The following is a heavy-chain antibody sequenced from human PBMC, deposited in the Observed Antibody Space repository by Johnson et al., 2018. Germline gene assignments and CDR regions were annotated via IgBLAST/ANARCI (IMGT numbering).Heavy chain of an antibody. V-gene: IGHV4-34*01. D-gene: IGHD6-13*01. CDR1: GGSFSGYY. CDR2: INHSGRT. J-gene: IGHJ6*02. Sequence: QVQLQQWGAGLLKPSETLSLACAVYGGSFSGYYWSWIRQPPGKGLEWIGEINHSGRTHYNPSLKSRVTISVDPSTNQFFLKLRSVTAADTAVYYCARVGSHPGYSSSWDDGSYYYYYGMDVWGQGTTVTVSS. CDR3: ARVGSHPGYSSSWDDGSYYYYYGMDV.